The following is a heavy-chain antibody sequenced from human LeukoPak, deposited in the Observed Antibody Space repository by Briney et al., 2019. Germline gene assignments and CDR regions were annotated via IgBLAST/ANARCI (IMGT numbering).Heavy chain of an antibody. CDR2: INPRGGST. CDR3: ARADVGALGLAVAGSFDY. V-gene: IGHV1-46*01. Sequence: ASVSVSCKASGYTFTSYYMHWVRQAPEQGVEWRGIINPRGGSTSYAQKFQARVTMTRDTSTSTVYMELSSLRSEDTAVYYCARADVGALGLAVAGSFDYWGQGTLVTVSS. J-gene: IGHJ4*02. CDR1: GYTFTSYY. D-gene: IGHD6-19*01.